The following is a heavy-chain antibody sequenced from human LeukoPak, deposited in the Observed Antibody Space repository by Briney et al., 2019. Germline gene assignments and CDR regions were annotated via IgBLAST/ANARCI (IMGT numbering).Heavy chain of an antibody. CDR3: ARGVVVDY. J-gene: IGHJ4*02. CDR1: GGSFSGYY. V-gene: IGHV4-34*01. D-gene: IGHD2-2*01. CDR2: INHSGST. Sequence: SETLSLTCAVYGGSFSGYYWSWIRRPPGKGLEWIGEINHSGSTNYNPSLKSRVTISVDTSKNQFSLKLSSVTAADTAVYYCARGVVVDYWGQGTLVTVSS.